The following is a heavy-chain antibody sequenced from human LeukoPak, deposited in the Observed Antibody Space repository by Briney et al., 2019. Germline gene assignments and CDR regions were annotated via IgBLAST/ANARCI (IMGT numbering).Heavy chain of an antibody. J-gene: IGHJ4*02. D-gene: IGHD5-18*01. V-gene: IGHV3-74*01. Sequence: GGSLRLSCAASGFTFSSYWMHWVRQAPGKGLVWVSRIKSDGSTTTYADSVKGRFTISRDNAKNTLYLQMNSLRAEDTAVYYCARVVDTHFDFWGQGTLVTVSS. CDR3: ARVVDTHFDF. CDR1: GFTFSSYW. CDR2: IKSDGSTT.